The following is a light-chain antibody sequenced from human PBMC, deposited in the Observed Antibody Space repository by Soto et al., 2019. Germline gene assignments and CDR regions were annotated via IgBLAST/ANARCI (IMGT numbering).Light chain of an antibody. Sequence: EILLTQSPATLALSPGERATLSCMASQSVSSTSLEWYQQKPGQAPRLLMYGVSSRATGIPDRFSGSGSGTDFTLTINRLEPEDFAVYFCQQYDNSVWTFGQGTKVDIK. V-gene: IGKV3-20*01. J-gene: IGKJ1*01. CDR3: QQYDNSVWT. CDR2: GVS. CDR1: QSVSSTS.